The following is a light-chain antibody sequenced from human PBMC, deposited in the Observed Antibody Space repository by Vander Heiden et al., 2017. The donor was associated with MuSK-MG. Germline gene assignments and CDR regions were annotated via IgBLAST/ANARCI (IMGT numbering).Light chain of an antibody. V-gene: IGKV4-1*01. J-gene: IGKJ1*01. CDR1: QSLLSNSNNKNY. CDR2: WAS. Sequence: SLGERATINCKSSQSLLSNSNNKNYLAWYQQTPGQPPKLLIYWASTRESGVPDRFSGSGSGTDFTLTISSLQAEDVAVYYCQQYDSTPQTFGQGTKVEIK. CDR3: QQYDSTPQT.